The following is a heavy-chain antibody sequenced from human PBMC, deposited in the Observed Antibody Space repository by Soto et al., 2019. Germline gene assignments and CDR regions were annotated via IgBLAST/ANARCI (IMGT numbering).Heavy chain of an antibody. CDR3: ARTESGTFDP. J-gene: IGHJ5*02. D-gene: IGHD1-7*01. V-gene: IGHV4-30-2*01. CDR1: GGSISNGGYC. Sequence: SETLSLTWAVSGGSISNGGYCWSWIRQPPGKGLEWIGYIYHSGSTYYNPSLKSRVTISVDRSKNQFSLKLSSVTAADTAVYYCARTESGTFDPWGQGTLVTVSS. CDR2: IYHSGST.